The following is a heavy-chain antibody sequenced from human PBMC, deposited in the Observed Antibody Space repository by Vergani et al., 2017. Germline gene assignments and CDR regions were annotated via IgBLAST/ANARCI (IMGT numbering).Heavy chain of an antibody. CDR3: ARSQGAYWYFDL. J-gene: IGHJ2*01. CDR2: IHNRGRT. V-gene: IGHV4-38-2*01. CDR1: GYSIGSGFY. D-gene: IGHD4/OR15-4a*01. Sequence: QVRLEESGPGLVKPSETLSLTCSVSGYSIGSGFYWAGMRQSPGAGLQWLTSIHNRGRTYHNPSLKSRVSVSLDTSKNRFSLNLTSVTATDTAVYYCARSQGAYWYFDLWGPGSLVTVSS.